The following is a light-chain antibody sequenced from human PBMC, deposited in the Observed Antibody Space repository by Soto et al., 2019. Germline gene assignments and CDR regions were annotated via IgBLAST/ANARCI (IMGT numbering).Light chain of an antibody. V-gene: IGLV1-47*01. CDR3: AAWDDSLSGPVV. CDR2: RNN. J-gene: IGLJ2*01. CDR1: SSNIGSNY. Sequence: QSVLTQPPSASGTPGQRVTISCSGSSSNIGSNYVYWYQQLPGTAAKLLIYRNNQRPSGVPDRFSGSKSGTSASLAISGLRSEDEADYYCAAWDDSLSGPVVFGGWTKLTVL.